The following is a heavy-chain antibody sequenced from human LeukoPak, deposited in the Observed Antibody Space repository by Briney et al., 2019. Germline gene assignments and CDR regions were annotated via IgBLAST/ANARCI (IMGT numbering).Heavy chain of an antibody. CDR3: ASGGWFGELESLYAFDI. CDR2: IYHSGST. V-gene: IGHV4-39*07. J-gene: IGHJ3*02. Sequence: SETLSLTCTVSGGSISSSSYYWGWIRQPPGKGLEWIGSIYHSGSTYYNPSLKSRVTISVATSKNQFSLKLSSVTAADTAVYYCASGGWFGELESLYAFDIWGQGTMVTVSS. D-gene: IGHD3-10*01. CDR1: GGSISSSSYY.